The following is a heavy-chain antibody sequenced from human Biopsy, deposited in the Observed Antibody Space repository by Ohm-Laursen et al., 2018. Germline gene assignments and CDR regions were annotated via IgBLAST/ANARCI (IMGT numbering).Heavy chain of an antibody. Sequence: SETLSLTCAVSGDSINSSYWSWIRQPPGKGLEWIGFISNSGNTNYNPSLKSRVTVSVDTSKNQFSLKLSSATAADTAVFYCARHGSQGYCTGGSCVDYWGQGALVTVSS. CDR1: GDSINSSY. D-gene: IGHD2-15*01. CDR2: ISNSGNT. CDR3: ARHGSQGYCTGGSCVDY. J-gene: IGHJ4*02. V-gene: IGHV4-59*08.